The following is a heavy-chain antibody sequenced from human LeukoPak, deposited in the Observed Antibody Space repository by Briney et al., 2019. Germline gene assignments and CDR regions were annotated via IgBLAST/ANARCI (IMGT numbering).Heavy chain of an antibody. J-gene: IGHJ3*02. CDR3: ARESLRDIVVVPAAYAFDI. CDR2: IIPILGIA. Sequence: ASVKVSCKASGGTFSSYAISWVRQAPGQGLEWMGRIIPILGIANYAQKFQGRVTITADKSTSTAYMELSSLRSEDTAVYYCARESLRDIVVVPAAYAFDIWGQGTMVTVSS. CDR1: GGTFSSYA. D-gene: IGHD2-2*01. V-gene: IGHV1-69*04.